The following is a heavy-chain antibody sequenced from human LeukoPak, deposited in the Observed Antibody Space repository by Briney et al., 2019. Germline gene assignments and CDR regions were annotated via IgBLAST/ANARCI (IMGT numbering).Heavy chain of an antibody. J-gene: IGHJ3*02. CDR1: GGSISSGSYL. D-gene: IGHD2-15*01. CDR3: ASDRIEVDAFDI. CDR2: IYTSGST. Sequence: PSETLSLTCTVSGGSISSGSYLWSWIRQPAGKGLEWIGRIYTSGSTNYNPSLKSRVTISVDTSKNQFSLKLSSVTAADTAVYYCASDRIEVDAFDIWAQGTMVTVSS. V-gene: IGHV4-61*02.